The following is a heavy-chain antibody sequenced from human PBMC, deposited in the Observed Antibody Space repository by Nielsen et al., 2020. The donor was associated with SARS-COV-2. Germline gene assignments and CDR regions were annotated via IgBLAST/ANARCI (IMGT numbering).Heavy chain of an antibody. V-gene: IGHV3-30*03. CDR2: ISYDGSNK. Sequence: GESLKISCAASGFTFSSYGMHWVRQAPGKGLEWVAVISYDGSNKYYADSVKGRFTISRDNSKNTLYLQMNSLRAEDTAVYYCARSHSGSYYYGMDVWGQGTTVTVSS. CDR1: GFTFSSYG. D-gene: IGHD1-26*01. J-gene: IGHJ6*02. CDR3: ARSHSGSYYYGMDV.